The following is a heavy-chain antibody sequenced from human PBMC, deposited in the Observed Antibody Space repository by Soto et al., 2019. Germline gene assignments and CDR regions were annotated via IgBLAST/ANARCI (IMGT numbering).Heavy chain of an antibody. J-gene: IGHJ5*02. Sequence: QVQLQESGPGLMKPSQTLSLTCTVSGGSISSGDYYWSWIRQPPGKGLEWIGYIYYGGSTDYNPSLKSRVTRSVATSKNPFSLKLSSVTAADTAVYYCASEGADCSGGSCYSPDHWGQGTLVTVSS. CDR1: GGSISSGDYY. CDR3: ASEGADCSGGSCYSPDH. V-gene: IGHV4-30-4*01. D-gene: IGHD2-15*01. CDR2: IYYGGST.